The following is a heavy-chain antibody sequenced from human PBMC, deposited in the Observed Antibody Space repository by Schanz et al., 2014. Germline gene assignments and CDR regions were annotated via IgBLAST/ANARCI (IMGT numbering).Heavy chain of an antibody. Sequence: QVQLVQSGPEVKKPGSSVKVSCQAFGDTFSKYNIMWVRQIPGQGLEWLGRIMPLRGIGNNAWKFQDRLTITADKSMNITYMELSSLGTEDTAVYYCAKVAPAATYLDSWGLGTLVTVSS. CDR2: IMPLRGIG. D-gene: IGHD2-2*01. V-gene: IGHV1-69*02. J-gene: IGHJ4*02. CDR3: AKVAPAATYLDS. CDR1: GDTFSKYN.